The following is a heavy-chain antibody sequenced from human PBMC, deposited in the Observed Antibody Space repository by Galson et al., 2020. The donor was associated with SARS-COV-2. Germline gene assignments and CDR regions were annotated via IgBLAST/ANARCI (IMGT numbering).Heavy chain of an antibody. CDR1: GFSLSTSGVG. CDR2: IYWDDDK. D-gene: IGHD6-13*01. V-gene: IGHV2-5*02. CDR3: ARSSSSWYDDSGAFDI. Sequence: SGPTLLKPTQTLTLTCTFSGFSLSTSGVGVGWIRQPPGKALEWLALIYWDDDKRYSPSLKSRLTITKDTAKNQVVLTLTNMDPVDTATYYCARSSSSWYDDSGAFDIWGQGTMVTVSS. J-gene: IGHJ3*02.